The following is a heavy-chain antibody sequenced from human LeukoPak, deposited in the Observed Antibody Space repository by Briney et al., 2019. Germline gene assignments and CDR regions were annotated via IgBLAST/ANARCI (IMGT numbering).Heavy chain of an antibody. J-gene: IGHJ2*01. V-gene: IGHV3-64D*06. D-gene: IGHD2-2*01. CDR1: GFTFSSSP. CDR2: ITDNGGTT. CDR3: VKDRSKYYDL. Sequence: PGGSLRLSCSASGFTFSSSPMHWVRQAPGKGLEHVSAITDNGGTTYSADSVKGRFTISRDNSKNTLYLQMSSLRVEDTAVYYCVKDRSKYYDLWGRGTLVTVSS.